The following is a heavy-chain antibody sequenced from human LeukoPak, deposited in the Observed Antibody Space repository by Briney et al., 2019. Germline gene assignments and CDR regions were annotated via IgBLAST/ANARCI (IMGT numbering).Heavy chain of an antibody. D-gene: IGHD2-2*01. Sequence: SGPTLVKPTQTLTLTCTFSGFSLSTTGAGVAWIRQPPGKALECLALIYWDDDKRYSPSLKSRLTITKDTSKNQVVLTMTNMDPVDTATYYCAHRAHCCSSSSCLFYNWFDPWGQGTLVTVSS. CDR2: IYWDDDK. J-gene: IGHJ5*02. CDR3: AHRAHCCSSSSCLFYNWFDP. V-gene: IGHV2-5*02. CDR1: GFSLSTTGAG.